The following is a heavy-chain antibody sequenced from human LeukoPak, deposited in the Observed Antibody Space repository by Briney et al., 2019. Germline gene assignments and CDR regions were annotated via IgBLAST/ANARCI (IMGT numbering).Heavy chain of an antibody. V-gene: IGHV3-15*01. CDR3: TTERAVWFGELFDYYDY. D-gene: IGHD3-10*01. CDR1: GFIFSNAW. J-gene: IGHJ4*02. Sequence: GGSLRLSCAASGFIFSNAWMNWVRQAPGKGLEWIGRIKSKIDGGPTDYAAPVKGRFTISRDDSKSTLYLQMNGLKTEDTGVYYCTTERAVWFGELFDYYDYRGQGTLVTVSS. CDR2: IKSKIDGGPT.